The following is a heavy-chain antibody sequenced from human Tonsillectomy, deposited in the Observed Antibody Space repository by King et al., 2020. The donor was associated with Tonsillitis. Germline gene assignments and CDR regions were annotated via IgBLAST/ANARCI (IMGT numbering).Heavy chain of an antibody. V-gene: IGHV3-23*04. CDR1: GFTFSTYA. J-gene: IGHJ4*02. D-gene: IGHD5-18*01. Sequence: DVQLVESGGGLVQPGGSLRLSCAASGFTFSTYAMSWVRQAPGKGLEWVSAIIGSGASPYYADSVGGRFTISRDNSKNTLYLEMNSLRAEETAVYNCAKAMGYSYLYYFDYWGQGTLVTVSS. CDR3: AKAMGYSYLYYFDY. CDR2: IIGSGASP.